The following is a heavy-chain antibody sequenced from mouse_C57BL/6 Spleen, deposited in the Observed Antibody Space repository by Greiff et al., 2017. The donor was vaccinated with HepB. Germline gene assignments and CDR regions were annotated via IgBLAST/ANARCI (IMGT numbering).Heavy chain of an antibody. J-gene: IGHJ2*01. CDR3: ARDPPSNFFDY. CDR1: GFTFSSYA. Sequence: EVQLQESGGGLVKPGGSLKLSCAASGFTFSSYAMSWVRQTPEKRLEWVATISDGGSYTYYPDNVKGRFTISRDNAKNNLYLQMSHLKSEDTAMYYCARDPPSNFFDYWGQGTTLTVSS. CDR2: ISDGGSYT. D-gene: IGHD2-10*02. V-gene: IGHV5-4*01.